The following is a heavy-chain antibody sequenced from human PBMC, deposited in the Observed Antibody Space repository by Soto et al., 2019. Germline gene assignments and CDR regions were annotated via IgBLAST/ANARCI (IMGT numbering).Heavy chain of an antibody. CDR3: AIMVLMVYAINYGMDV. Sequence: QVQLVESGGGVVQPGRSLRLSCAASGFTFSSYAMHWVRQAPGKGLEWVAVISYDGSNKYYADSVKGRFTISRDNSKNTLYLQMNSLRAEDTAVYYCAIMVLMVYAINYGMDVWGQGTTVTVSS. V-gene: IGHV3-30-3*01. CDR2: ISYDGSNK. D-gene: IGHD2-8*01. CDR1: GFTFSSYA. J-gene: IGHJ6*02.